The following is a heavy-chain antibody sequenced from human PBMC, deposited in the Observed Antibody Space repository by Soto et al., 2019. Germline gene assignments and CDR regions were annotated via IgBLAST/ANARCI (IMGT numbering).Heavy chain of an antibody. Sequence: GGSLRLSCAASGFTVGSHAMSWVRQAPGKGLEWVSSISGSGDGTYYGDSVKGRFTISRDSSSSTLYLQMDNLRGEDTAVYFCTRSRRSILMVYGFGGMDVWGQGTTVTVSS. D-gene: IGHD2-8*01. CDR1: GFTVGSHA. J-gene: IGHJ6*02. CDR3: TRSRRSILMVYGFGGMDV. V-gene: IGHV3-23*01. CDR2: ISGSGDGT.